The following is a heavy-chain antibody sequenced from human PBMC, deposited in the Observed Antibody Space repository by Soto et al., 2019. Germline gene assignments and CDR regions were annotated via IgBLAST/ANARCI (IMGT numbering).Heavy chain of an antibody. CDR2: IYYDGST. D-gene: IGHD2-21*02. CDR1: GGSINSNNYY. CDR3: AKVVVAAIRHTDFDY. Sequence: SETLSLTCTVSGGSINSNNYYWAWIRQPPGKGLAWIASIYYDGSTYYNPSLKSRVSISVDTSKNHFSLKLSSATAADTAVYCCAKVVVAAIRHTDFDYWGQSTLVTVSS. J-gene: IGHJ4*02. V-gene: IGHV4-39*02.